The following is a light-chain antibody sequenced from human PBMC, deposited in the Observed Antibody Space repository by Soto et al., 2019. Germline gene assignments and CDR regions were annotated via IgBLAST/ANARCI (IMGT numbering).Light chain of an antibody. CDR3: SSYTSSYTYV. CDR2: EVS. J-gene: IGLJ1*01. V-gene: IGLV2-14*01. CDR1: SSDVGGYNY. Sequence: QSALTQPASVSGSPGQSITISFTGTSSDVGGYNYVSWYQQNPGKAPKLMIYEVSNRPSGVSNRFSGSKSGNTASLTISGLQAEDEADYYCSSYTSSYTYVFGTGTKLAVL.